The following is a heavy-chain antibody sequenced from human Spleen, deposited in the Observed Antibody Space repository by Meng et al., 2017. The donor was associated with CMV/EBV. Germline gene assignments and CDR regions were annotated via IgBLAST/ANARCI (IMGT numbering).Heavy chain of an antibody. D-gene: IGHD3-16*01. J-gene: IGHJ4*02. Sequence: GESLKISCKGSGYSFTSYWIGWVRQMPGKGLEGMGIIYPGDSDTRYSPSFQGQVTIPADKSIGTAYLQWSILKASDTAMYYCARLTRGGQKPALDYWGQGTLVTVSS. CDR1: GYSFTSYW. CDR2: IYPGDSDT. CDR3: ARLTRGGQKPALDY. V-gene: IGHV5-51*01.